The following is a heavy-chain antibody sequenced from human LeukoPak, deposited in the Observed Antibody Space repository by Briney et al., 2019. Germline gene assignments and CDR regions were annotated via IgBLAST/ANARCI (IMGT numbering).Heavy chain of an antibody. CDR3: ARGRVVIARYYFDY. Sequence: PSETLSLTCAVYGGSFSGYYWSWIRQPPGKGLEWIGEINHSGSTNYNPSLKSRVTMSVDTSKNQFSLKLSSVTAADTAVYYCARGRVVIARYYFDYWGQGTLVTVSS. V-gene: IGHV4-34*01. CDR2: INHSGST. J-gene: IGHJ4*02. CDR1: GGSFSGYY. D-gene: IGHD2-21*01.